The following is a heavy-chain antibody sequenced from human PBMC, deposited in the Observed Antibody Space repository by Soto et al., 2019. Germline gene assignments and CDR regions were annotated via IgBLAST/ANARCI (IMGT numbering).Heavy chain of an antibody. D-gene: IGHD3-10*01. CDR3: ARLTSGLSSNYYYYGMDV. Sequence: LKISCSASGYSFTSYWIGWLRQMPVKGLECMGIIYPGDSDTRYSPSFQGQVTISADKSISTAYLQWSRLKASDTAMYYCARLTSGLSSNYYYYGMDVWGQGTTVTVSS. CDR1: GYSFTSYW. V-gene: IGHV5-51*01. J-gene: IGHJ6*01. CDR2: IYPGDSDT.